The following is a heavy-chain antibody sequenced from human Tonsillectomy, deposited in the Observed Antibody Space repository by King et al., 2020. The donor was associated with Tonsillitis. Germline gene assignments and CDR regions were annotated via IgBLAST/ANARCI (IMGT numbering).Heavy chain of an antibody. Sequence: QLVQSGGGVVPPGRSLALSCAASGFTFSRYPIHWVRQAPGKGLEWVAVISFDGSNKYYADSVKGRFTVSRDNSKNTLFLQMNTLRAENTAVYYCARDEYGSGSLYGVDVWGQGTTVTVSS. D-gene: IGHD3-10*01. CDR3: ARDEYGSGSLYGVDV. CDR2: ISFDGSNK. J-gene: IGHJ6*02. V-gene: IGHV3-30-3*01. CDR1: GFTFSRYP.